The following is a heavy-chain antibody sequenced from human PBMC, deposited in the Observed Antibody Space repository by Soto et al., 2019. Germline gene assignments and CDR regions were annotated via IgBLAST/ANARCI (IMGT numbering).Heavy chain of an antibody. CDR1: GGTFSSYA. J-gene: IGHJ4*02. V-gene: IGHV1-69*13. CDR3: ARAVDYYDTLLDY. D-gene: IGHD3-22*01. CDR2: IIPIFGTA. Sequence: GASVKVSCKASGGTFSSYAISWVRQAPGQGLEWMGGIIPIFGTANYAQKFQGRVTITADESTSTAYMELSSLRSEDTAVYYCARAVDYYDTLLDYWGQGTPVTVSS.